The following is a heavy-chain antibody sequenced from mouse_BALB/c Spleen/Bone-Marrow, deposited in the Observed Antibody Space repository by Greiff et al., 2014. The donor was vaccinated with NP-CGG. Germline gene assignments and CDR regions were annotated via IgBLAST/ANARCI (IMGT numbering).Heavy chain of an antibody. CDR2: ISSGGGNT. D-gene: IGHD1-2*01. J-gene: IGHJ3*01. CDR1: GFAFSTYD. Sequence: DVQLQESGGGLVKPGGSLKLSCAASGFAFSTYDMSWVRQTPEKRLEWVAYISSGGGNTYYPDTVKGRFTISRDNAKNTLSLQMRTLKSEVTAIFFCGRHSSVYGGFANWGQGTLVTVSA. V-gene: IGHV5-12-1*01. CDR3: GRHSSVYGGFAN.